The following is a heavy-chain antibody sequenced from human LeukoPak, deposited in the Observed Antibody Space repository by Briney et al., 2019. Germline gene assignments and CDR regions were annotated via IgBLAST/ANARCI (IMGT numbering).Heavy chain of an antibody. V-gene: IGHV4-59*01. CDR1: GGSISSYY. J-gene: IGHJ6*02. D-gene: IGHD3-10*01. Sequence: SETLSLTCTVSGGSISSYYWSWIRQPPGKGLEWIGYIYYSGSTNYNPSLKSRVTISVDTSKNQFSLKLSSVTAADTAVYYCARSGGSRPYYYYYGMDVWGQGTMVTVSS. CDR2: IYYSGST. CDR3: ARSGGSRPYYYYYGMDV.